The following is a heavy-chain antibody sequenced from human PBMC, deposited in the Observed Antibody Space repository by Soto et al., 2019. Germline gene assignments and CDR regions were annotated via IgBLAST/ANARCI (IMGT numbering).Heavy chain of an antibody. Sequence: QVQPVESGGGVVQPGRSLRLSCAASGFTFSSYGMHWVRQAPGKGLEWVAIISYDGGNKYYADSVKGRFTISRDNSKNTLYLQMSSLRAEDTAVYYCAKALYSTSLYGMDVWGQGTTVTVSS. D-gene: IGHD6-6*01. V-gene: IGHV3-30*18. CDR1: GFTFSSYG. J-gene: IGHJ6*02. CDR2: ISYDGGNK. CDR3: AKALYSTSLYGMDV.